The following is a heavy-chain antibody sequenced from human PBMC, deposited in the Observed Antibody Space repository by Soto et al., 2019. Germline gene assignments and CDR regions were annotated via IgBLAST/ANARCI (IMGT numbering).Heavy chain of an antibody. J-gene: IGHJ3*01. V-gene: IGHV1-2*02. CDR2: CNPNSGGT. CDR1: GYTCTDFY. D-gene: IGHD2-8*01. Sequence: QVHLVQSGAEVKNPGTSLKVSCKASGYTCTDFYLHWVRQVPGRGPEWVGWCNPNSGGTNFGRKFQGRVIMTSDTASNTAYMELNGLTSDDAAVYYCARPASHRMEADGLDFWGQGTMGTLSS. CDR3: ARPASHRMEADGLDF.